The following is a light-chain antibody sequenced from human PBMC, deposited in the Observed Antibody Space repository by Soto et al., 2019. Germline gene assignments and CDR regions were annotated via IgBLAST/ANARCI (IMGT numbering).Light chain of an antibody. V-gene: IGKV4-1*01. Sequence: DIVMTQSPDSLAVSLGERATINCKSSQSVLHSSNNQNYLAWYQQKPGQPPKLLIYWASTRESGVPDRFSGSGSGTDFTLSISSLQAEDVAVYYCQQYYSPWTFGQGTKVEIK. CDR3: QQYYSPWT. CDR2: WAS. J-gene: IGKJ1*01. CDR1: QSVLHSSNNQNY.